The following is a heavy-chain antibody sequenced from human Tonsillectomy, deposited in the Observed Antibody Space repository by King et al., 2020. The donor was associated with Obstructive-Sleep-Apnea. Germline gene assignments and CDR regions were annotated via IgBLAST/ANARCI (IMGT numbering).Heavy chain of an antibody. Sequence: VQLVESGGGLVKPGGSLRLSCAASGFTFSNAWMSWVRQAPGKGLEWFVRIKIKTDVGTTDYAAPGKGRFTISRDDSKNTLYLQMNSLKTEDTAVYYCTTGSNVPRIPFFDYWGQGTLVTVSS. V-gene: IGHV3-15*01. D-gene: IGHD2-2*01. CDR2: IKIKTDVGTT. CDR1: GFTFSNAW. J-gene: IGHJ4*02. CDR3: TTGSNVPRIPFFDY.